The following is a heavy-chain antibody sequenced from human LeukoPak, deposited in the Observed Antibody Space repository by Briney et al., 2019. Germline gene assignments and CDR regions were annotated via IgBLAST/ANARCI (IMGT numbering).Heavy chain of an antibody. D-gene: IGHD2-15*01. V-gene: IGHV4-59*01. CDR2: IYYSGST. CDR1: GGSISSYY. CDR3: ARGGGGSFDY. Sequence: PSETLSLTCTVSGGSISSYYCNWIRQPPGKGLEWIGYIYYSGSTNYNPSLKSRVTISLDTSKNQFSLKLSSVTAADTAVYYCARGGGGSFDYWGQGTLVTVSS. J-gene: IGHJ4*02.